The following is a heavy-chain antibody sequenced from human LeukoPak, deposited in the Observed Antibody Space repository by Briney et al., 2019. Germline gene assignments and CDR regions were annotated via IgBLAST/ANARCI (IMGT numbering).Heavy chain of an antibody. D-gene: IGHD4-11*01. CDR3: ATDYSNYACWYFDL. J-gene: IGHJ2*01. CDR1: GGSISSYY. Sequence: SETLSLTCTVSGGSISSYYWSWIRQPPGKGLEWIGYIYYSGSTNYNPSLKSRVTISVDTSKNQFSLKLSSVTAADTAVYYCATDYSNYACWYFDLWGRGTLVTVSS. CDR2: IYYSGST. V-gene: IGHV4-59*01.